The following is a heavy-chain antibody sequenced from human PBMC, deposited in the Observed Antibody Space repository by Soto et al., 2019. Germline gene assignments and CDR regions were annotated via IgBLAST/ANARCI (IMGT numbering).Heavy chain of an antibody. Sequence: QVQLVQSGAEVKKPGSSVKVSCKASGGTFSSYAISWVRQAPGQGLEWMGGIIPIFGTANYAQKFQGRVTITADKSTSTAYMELSRLRSEDTAVYYCARSRLIVVVPAATRNFDYWGQGTLVTVSS. CDR2: IIPIFGTA. CDR1: GGTFSSYA. CDR3: ARSRLIVVVPAATRNFDY. D-gene: IGHD2-2*01. V-gene: IGHV1-69*06. J-gene: IGHJ4*02.